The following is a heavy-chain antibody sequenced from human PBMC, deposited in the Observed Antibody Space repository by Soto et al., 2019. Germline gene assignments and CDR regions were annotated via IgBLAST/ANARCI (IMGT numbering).Heavy chain of an antibody. CDR2: IYYSGST. J-gene: IGHJ4*02. CDR3: ARVPGGYYFDY. V-gene: IGHV4-59*01. D-gene: IGHD3-10*01. Sequence: SETLSLTCTVSGGSISSYYWSWIRQPPGKGLEWIGYIYYSGSTNYNPSLKSRVTISVDTSKNQFSLKLSSVTAADTAVYYCARVPGGYYFDYWGQGTLVTVSS. CDR1: GGSISSYY.